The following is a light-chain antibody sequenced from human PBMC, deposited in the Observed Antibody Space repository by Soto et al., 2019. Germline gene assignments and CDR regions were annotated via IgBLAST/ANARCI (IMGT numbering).Light chain of an antibody. CDR3: QQYNNWPPIT. CDR2: GAS. J-gene: IGKJ5*01. Sequence: ETVITQSPATLSVSPGERATLSCRASQSVNSKLAWYQQKPGQAPRLVIYGASTRATGIPARFSGSGSGTEFTLTINSLQSEDSAVYYCQQYNNWPPITFGQGTRLEIK. CDR1: QSVNSK. V-gene: IGKV3D-15*01.